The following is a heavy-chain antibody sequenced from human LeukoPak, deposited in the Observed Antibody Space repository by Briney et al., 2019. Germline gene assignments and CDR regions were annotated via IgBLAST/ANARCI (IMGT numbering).Heavy chain of an antibody. CDR2: ISGSGGNT. V-gene: IGHV3-23*01. D-gene: IGHD3-3*02. Sequence: GGSLRLSCAASGFTFNSYAMSWVRQAPGKGLEWVSGISGSGGNTYYADSVKGRFTVSRDNSKNTLYLQMNSLRAEDTAVYFCAKGLSIASSFFDYWGQGTLVTVSS. CDR1: GFTFNSYA. J-gene: IGHJ4*02. CDR3: AKGLSIASSFFDY.